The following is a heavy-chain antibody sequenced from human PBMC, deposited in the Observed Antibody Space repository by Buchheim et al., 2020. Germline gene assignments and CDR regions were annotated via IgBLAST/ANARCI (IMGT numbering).Heavy chain of an antibody. D-gene: IGHD3-10*01. CDR2: ISYDGSNK. J-gene: IGHJ4*02. Sequence: QVQLVESGGGVVQPGRSLRLSCAASGFTFSSYAMHWVRQAPGKGLEWVAVISYDGSNKYYADSVKGRFTISRDNSKNTRYLQMNSLRAEDTAVYYCARDRAITMVQGVILDYWGQGTL. V-gene: IGHV3-30*04. CDR1: GFTFSSYA. CDR3: ARDRAITMVQGVILDY.